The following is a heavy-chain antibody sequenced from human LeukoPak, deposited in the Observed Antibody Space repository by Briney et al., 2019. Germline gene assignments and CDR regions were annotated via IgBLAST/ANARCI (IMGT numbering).Heavy chain of an antibody. J-gene: IGHJ4*02. Sequence: GGSLRLSCAASGFTFSSYSMNWVRQAPGKGLEWVGRIKSKTDGGTTDYAAPVKGRFTISRDDSKNILYLQMNSLKIEDTAVYYCSTGRLDYWGQGILVTVSS. CDR1: GFTFSSYS. CDR2: IKSKTDGGTT. CDR3: STGRLDY. V-gene: IGHV3-15*01.